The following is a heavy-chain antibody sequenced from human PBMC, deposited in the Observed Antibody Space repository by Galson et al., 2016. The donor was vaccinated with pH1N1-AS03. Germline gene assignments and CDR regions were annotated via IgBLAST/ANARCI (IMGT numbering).Heavy chain of an antibody. CDR3: ARASRWLQIGFDY. CDR2: ISNDGRNK. Sequence: SLRLSCAASGFPFSTYAMHWVRQAPGKGLEWVAVISNDGRNKIYADSVKGRLTISRDSSKNILYQEMNSLRAEDTAVYYCARASRWLQIGFDYWGQGTLGTVSS. J-gene: IGHJ4*02. V-gene: IGHV3-30-3*01. D-gene: IGHD5-24*01. CDR1: GFPFSTYA.